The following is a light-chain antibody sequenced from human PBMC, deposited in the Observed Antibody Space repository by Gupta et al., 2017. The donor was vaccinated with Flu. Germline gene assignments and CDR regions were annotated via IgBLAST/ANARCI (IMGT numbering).Light chain of an antibody. CDR1: ALPKQY. CDR3: QSADTTGSRRV. J-gene: IGLJ3*02. V-gene: IGLV3-25*02. CDR2: QDN. Sequence: SYELTQSPPVSVSPGQTARIPCSGDALPKQYAYWYQQKAGQAPVLIMPQDNKRPSGIPERFSGSSSGTTVTLIISGVQPEDEADYYCQSADTTGSRRVFGGGTRLTVL.